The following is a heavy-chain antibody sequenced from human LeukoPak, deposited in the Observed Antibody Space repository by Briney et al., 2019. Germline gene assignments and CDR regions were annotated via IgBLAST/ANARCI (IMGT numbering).Heavy chain of an antibody. D-gene: IGHD6-13*01. CDR2: INPNSGGT. CDR3: ARGLVTRGYSSSWMFDY. V-gene: IGHV1-2*04. CDR1: GYTFTGYY. Sequence: ASVKVSCKASGYTFTGYYMHWVRQAPGQGLEWMGWINPNSGGTNYAQKFQGWVTMTRDTSISTAYMELSRLRSDDTAVYYCARGLVTRGYSSSWMFDYWGQGTLVTVSS. J-gene: IGHJ4*02.